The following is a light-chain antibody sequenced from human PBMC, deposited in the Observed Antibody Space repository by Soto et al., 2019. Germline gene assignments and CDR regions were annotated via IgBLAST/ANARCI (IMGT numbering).Light chain of an antibody. Sequence: SHMTPSPSSVAASVGDRVTIPFRASQGVSLWFAWYQKKTGKXPXLLXYAAYRLQSGVPSRFSGSGSGTEFILTIRSLEPEDFATYYCQRYNGTFGQGTKVDIK. CDR2: AAY. V-gene: IGKV1D-16*01. J-gene: IGKJ1*01. CDR1: QGVSLW. CDR3: QRYNGT.